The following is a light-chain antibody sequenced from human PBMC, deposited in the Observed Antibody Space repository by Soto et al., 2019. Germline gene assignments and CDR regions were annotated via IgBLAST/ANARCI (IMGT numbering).Light chain of an antibody. V-gene: IGKV3-20*01. CDR2: GAS. J-gene: IGKJ2*01. CDR1: QTVTTNY. CDR3: QQYGSSVFT. Sequence: ETVLTQSPGTLSLSPGETATLSCRASQTVTTNYLAWYQQKPNQAPRLLIYGASSRATGIPDRFSGSGSGTVFTLTISRLEPEDFAVYYCQQYGSSVFTFGQGTKLEIK.